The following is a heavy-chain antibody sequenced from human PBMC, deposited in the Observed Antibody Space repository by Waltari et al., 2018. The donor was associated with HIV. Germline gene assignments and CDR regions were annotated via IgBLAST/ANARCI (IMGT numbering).Heavy chain of an antibody. CDR1: GGSFSGYS. CDR3: ARERPMWNYGPGVKYMDV. CDR2: TNDRGST. Sequence: QVQLQQWGAGLLKPSETLSLICAVYGGSFSGYSWTWIRPPPGKGLEWIGETNDRGSTNYNPSLKSRVTMSIDTAKNEFSLKLSSVTAADTAVYYCARERPMWNYGPGVKYMDVWGQGTTVTVSS. D-gene: IGHD1-7*01. V-gene: IGHV4-34*01. J-gene: IGHJ6*03.